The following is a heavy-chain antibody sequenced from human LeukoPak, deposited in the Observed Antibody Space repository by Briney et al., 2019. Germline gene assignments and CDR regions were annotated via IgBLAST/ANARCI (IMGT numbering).Heavy chain of an antibody. CDR2: VYPATSDT. CDR3: ARPKTLGGYNYEFEF. Sequence: GESLKTSCKASGYYFSDNWIGWMRQMPGKGLEWIGIVYPATSDTTYSPSFQGQVTISADKSSSTAYLQWSSLKASDTAIYYCARPKTLGGYNYEFEFWGQGTLVTVSS. D-gene: IGHD5-18*01. V-gene: IGHV5-51*01. J-gene: IGHJ4*02. CDR1: GYYFSDNW.